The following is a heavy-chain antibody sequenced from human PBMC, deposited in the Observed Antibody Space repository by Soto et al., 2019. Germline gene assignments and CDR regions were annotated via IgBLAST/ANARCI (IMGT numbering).Heavy chain of an antibody. Sequence: QVQLVQSGGGVVQPGRSLRLSCAASGFVFTSYSMHWVRQAPAKGLEWVAVVSYDGNNKYYSDSVEGRFTISRDNSKGTRFLQMSSLRSEDTAFYYCATFVGTYPYWGQGALVTVSS. V-gene: IGHV3-30-3*01. J-gene: IGHJ4*02. CDR3: ATFVGTYPY. D-gene: IGHD3-10*01. CDR2: VSYDGNNK. CDR1: GFVFTSYS.